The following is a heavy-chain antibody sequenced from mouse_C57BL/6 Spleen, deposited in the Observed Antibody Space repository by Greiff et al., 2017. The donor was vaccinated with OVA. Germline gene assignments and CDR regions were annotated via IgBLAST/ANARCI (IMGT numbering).Heavy chain of an antibody. J-gene: IGHJ2*01. V-gene: IGHV1-53*01. CDR2: INPSNGGT. CDR1: GYTFTSYW. D-gene: IGHD3-2*02. Sequence: VQLQQPGTELVKPGASVKLSCKASGYTFTSYWMHWVKQRPGQGFEWIGNINPSNGGTNYNEKFKSKATLTVDKSSSTAYMQLSSLTSEDSAVYYCASRRQLRPYYFDYWGQGTTLTVSS. CDR3: ASRRQLRPYYFDY.